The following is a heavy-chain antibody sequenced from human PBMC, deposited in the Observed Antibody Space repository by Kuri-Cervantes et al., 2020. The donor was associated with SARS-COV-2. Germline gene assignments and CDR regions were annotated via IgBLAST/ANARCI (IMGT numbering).Heavy chain of an antibody. V-gene: IGHV3-74*01. CDR1: GFTFSGHW. Sequence: GESLKISCAASGFTFSGHWIHWVRQAPGKGLVWVSRINPDGSYTNNADSVKGPFTLSRDNAKNMLFLQMNSLRAEDTAVYYCVRDGDHWNFDYWGQGTLVTVSS. CDR2: INPDGSYT. CDR3: VRDGDHWNFDY. D-gene: IGHD1-1*01. J-gene: IGHJ4*02.